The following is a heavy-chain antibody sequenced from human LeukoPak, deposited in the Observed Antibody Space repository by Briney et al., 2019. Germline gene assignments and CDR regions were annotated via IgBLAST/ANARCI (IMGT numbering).Heavy chain of an antibody. J-gene: IGHJ4*02. CDR2: ISYDGSNK. CDR3: ARPADTYDILTGYCDY. D-gene: IGHD3-9*01. CDR1: GFTFSSYA. V-gene: IGHV3-30-3*01. Sequence: GGSLRLSCAASGFTFSSYAMHWVRQAPGKGLEWVAVISYDGSNKYYADSVKGRFTISRDNSKNTLYLQMISLRAEDTAVYYCARPADTYDILTGYCDYWGQGTLVTVSS.